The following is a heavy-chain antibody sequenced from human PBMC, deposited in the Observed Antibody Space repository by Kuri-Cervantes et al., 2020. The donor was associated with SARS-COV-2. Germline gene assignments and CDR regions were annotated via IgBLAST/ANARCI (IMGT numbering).Heavy chain of an antibody. D-gene: IGHD7-27*01. CDR1: GFTFRSSH. V-gene: IGHV3-21*01. Sequence: GESLKISCAASGFTFRSSHMNWVRQAPGKGLEWVASIDSSSYYIYHADSVKGRLTISRDNAKTSLYLQMNSLKPEDTAVYYCAREEGGELGEAFDYWGQGALVTVSS. CDR3: AREEGGELGEAFDY. CDR2: IDSSSYYI. J-gene: IGHJ4*02.